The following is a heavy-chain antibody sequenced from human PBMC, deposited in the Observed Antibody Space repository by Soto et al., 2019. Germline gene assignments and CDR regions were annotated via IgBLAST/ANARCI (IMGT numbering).Heavy chain of an antibody. CDR3: EREGRRNWTYYFDL. CDR2: TKYRSKWYT. V-gene: IGHV6-1*01. CDR1: GDSVSSNIAA. D-gene: IGHD1-1*01. J-gene: IGHJ4*02. Sequence: SQTLSLTCAISGDSVSSNIAAWNWVRQSPSRGLEWLGRTKYRSKWYTDYATSVKSRISINPDTSKNQVSLQLNSVTPEDTAVYSREREGRRNWTYYFDLWGQGFLVTVSS.